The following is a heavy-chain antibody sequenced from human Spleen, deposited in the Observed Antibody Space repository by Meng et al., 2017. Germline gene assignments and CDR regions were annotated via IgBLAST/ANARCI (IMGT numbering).Heavy chain of an antibody. CDR3: ARDESSCYSFDH. CDR2: MNPNSGNT. CDR1: GYTFTSYD. J-gene: IGHJ4*02. Sequence: ASVKVSCKASGYTFTSYDINWVRQATGQGLEWMGWMNPNSGNTGYAQKFQGRVTMTRNTSISTAYMELSSLRSEDTAVYYCARDESSCYSFDHWGQGTLVTVSS. V-gene: IGHV1-8*01. D-gene: IGHD3-22*01.